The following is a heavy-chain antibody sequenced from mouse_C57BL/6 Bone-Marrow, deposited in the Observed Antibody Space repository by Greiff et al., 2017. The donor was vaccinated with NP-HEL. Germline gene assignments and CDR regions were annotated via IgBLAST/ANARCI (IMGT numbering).Heavy chain of an antibody. V-gene: IGHV5-17*01. J-gene: IGHJ2*01. CDR3: ARREDYYGPFDY. CDR2: ISSGSSTI. Sequence: DVKLVESGGGLVKPGGSLKLSCAASGFTFSDYGMHWVRQAPEKGLEWVAYISSGSSTIYYADTVKGRFTISRDNAKNTLFLQMTSLRSEDTAMYYCARREDYYGPFDYWGQGTTLTVSS. D-gene: IGHD1-1*01. CDR1: GFTFSDYG.